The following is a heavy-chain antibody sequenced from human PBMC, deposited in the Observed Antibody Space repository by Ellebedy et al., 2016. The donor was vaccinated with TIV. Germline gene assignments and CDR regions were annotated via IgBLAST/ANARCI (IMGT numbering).Heavy chain of an antibody. V-gene: IGHV3-30-3*01. CDR3: ARDLDKSSGWYGGAAY. J-gene: IGHJ4*02. Sequence: GESLKISCAASTFTFSVYWMTWVRQAPGKGLEWVAVLSFDGSSEFYADSVKGRFTISRDNSMTTLYLEMNSLRAEDTAVYYCARDLDKSSGWYGGAAYWGQGTLVTVSS. CDR1: TFTFSVYW. CDR2: LSFDGSSE. D-gene: IGHD6-19*01.